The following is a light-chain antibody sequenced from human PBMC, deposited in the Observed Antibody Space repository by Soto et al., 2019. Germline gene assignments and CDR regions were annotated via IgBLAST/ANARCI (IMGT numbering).Light chain of an antibody. V-gene: IGKV3-20*01. CDR2: AVS. CDR3: EQYGSLPRT. Sequence: EIVLTQSPVTLSLSPGERATLSCRASQSVSSNYLAWYQQKPGQAPRPLIYAVSSSATGIPDRFSGSGSGTDFTLTISRLEPEDFAVYYCEQYGSLPRTFGQGTK. J-gene: IGKJ1*01. CDR1: QSVSSNY.